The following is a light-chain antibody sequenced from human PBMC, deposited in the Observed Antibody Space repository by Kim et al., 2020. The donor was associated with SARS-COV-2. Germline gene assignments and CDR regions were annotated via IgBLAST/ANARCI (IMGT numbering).Light chain of an antibody. CDR3: AAWDDSLSGKV. J-gene: IGLJ2*01. Sequence: GQRVTISCSGSSSNIGSNYVAWYQQLPGTAPGLLIYENNQRPSGVPDRFSGSKSVTSASLAISGLRSEDEADYYCAAWDDSLSGKVFGGGTQLTVL. CDR1: SSNIGSNY. CDR2: ENN. V-gene: IGLV1-47*01.